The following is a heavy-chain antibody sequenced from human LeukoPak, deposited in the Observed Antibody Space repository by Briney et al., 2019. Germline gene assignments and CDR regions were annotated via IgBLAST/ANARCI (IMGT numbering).Heavy chain of an antibody. Sequence: RSQTLSLTCAISGDSVSSNSASWNWIRQSPSRGLEWLGKTLYRSKWYNDYAVSVKSRITINPDTPKNQFSLQLNSVTPEDTAVYYCARSHYYGMDVWGQGTTVTVAS. V-gene: IGHV6-1*01. CDR1: GDSVSSNSAS. J-gene: IGHJ6*02. CDR3: ARSHYYGMDV. CDR2: TLYRSKWYN.